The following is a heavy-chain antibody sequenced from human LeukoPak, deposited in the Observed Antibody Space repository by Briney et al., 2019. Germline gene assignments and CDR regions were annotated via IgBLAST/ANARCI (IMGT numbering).Heavy chain of an antibody. J-gene: IGHJ6*03. V-gene: IGHV4-39*01. CDR2: IYYSGTT. D-gene: IGHD3-10*01. Sequence: PSETLSLTCSVSGGSISSSHYYWGWIRQPPGKGLEWIGTIYYSGTTYYNPSLESRVTISEDTSKNQFSLRLRSVTAADTAVYYCARQISDYYYYYIDVWGKGTTVTVSS. CDR1: GGSISSSHYY. CDR3: ARQISDYYYYYIDV.